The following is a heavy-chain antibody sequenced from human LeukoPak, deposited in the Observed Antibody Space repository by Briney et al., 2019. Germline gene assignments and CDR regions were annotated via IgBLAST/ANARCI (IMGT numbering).Heavy chain of an antibody. V-gene: IGHV3-74*01. Sequence: GGSLRLSCAASGFAFNTYWMHWVRQAPGKGLVWVSRITGDGRTTTYADSVKGRFTISRDNAKNTVYLQMNSLRAEDTAVYYCARDRGYTFDLWGQGTLVTVSS. CDR1: GFAFNTYW. CDR3: ARDRGYTFDL. D-gene: IGHD3-22*01. J-gene: IGHJ4*02. CDR2: ITGDGRTT.